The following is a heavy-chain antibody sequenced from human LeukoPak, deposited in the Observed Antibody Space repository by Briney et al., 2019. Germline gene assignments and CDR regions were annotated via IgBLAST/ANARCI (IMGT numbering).Heavy chain of an antibody. CDR2: IYPGDSDT. J-gene: IGHJ5*02. Sequence: PGESLKISCKGSGYSFTSYWIGWVRQMPGKGLEWMGIIYPGDSDTRYSPSFQGQVTISADKSISTAYLQWSSLKASDTAVYYCARGTYYDFWSGSHTNNWFDPWGQGTLVTVSS. CDR3: ARGTYYDFWSGSHTNNWFDP. D-gene: IGHD3-3*01. V-gene: IGHV5-51*01. CDR1: GYSFTSYW.